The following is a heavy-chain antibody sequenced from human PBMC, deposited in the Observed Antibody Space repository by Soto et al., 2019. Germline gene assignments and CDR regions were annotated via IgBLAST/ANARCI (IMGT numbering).Heavy chain of an antibody. CDR1: GGTFSSYA. CDR3: ARHVPAAGYYYGIDV. CDR2: IIPIFGTA. D-gene: IGHD2-2*01. V-gene: IGHV1-69*12. J-gene: IGHJ6*02. Sequence: QVQLVQSGAEVKKPGSSVKVSCKASGGTFSSYAISWVRQAPGQGLEWMGGIIPIFGTANYAQKFQGRVTITADESTSTAYMQVSSLRSEDAAVYYCARHVPAAGYYYGIDVWGQGTTVTVSS.